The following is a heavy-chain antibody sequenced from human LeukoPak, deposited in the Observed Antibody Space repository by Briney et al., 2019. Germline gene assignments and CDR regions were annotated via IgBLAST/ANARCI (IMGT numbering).Heavy chain of an antibody. CDR3: VRGAMVSKPGDF. V-gene: IGHV4-39*01. CDR1: GVSVNSRSFY. J-gene: IGHJ4*02. D-gene: IGHD3-16*01. Sequence: SETLSLTCSVSGVSVNSRSFYWNWVRQPPGKGLEWLGSVYSSGNVYQSPSLQSRGAISVDASNNSFSLTLKSVTAAHTAVYFCVRGAMVSKPGDFWGQGALVIVSS. CDR2: VYSSGNV.